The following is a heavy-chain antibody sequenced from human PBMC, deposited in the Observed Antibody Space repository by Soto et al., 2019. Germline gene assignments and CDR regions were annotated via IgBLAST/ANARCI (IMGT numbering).Heavy chain of an antibody. CDR1: GFTFPSYC. CDR3: AGWNYDY. V-gene: IGHV3-23*01. J-gene: IGHJ4*02. Sequence: SLRLSCAASGFTFPSYCMMWVRQAPGKGLEWVSAISQSAGGNTYYADSVKGRFTISRDDSKNTLYLQMDSLRPEDTAQSYWAGWNYDYWGQGTQVTVSS. CDR2: ISQSAGGNT. D-gene: IGHD1-7*01.